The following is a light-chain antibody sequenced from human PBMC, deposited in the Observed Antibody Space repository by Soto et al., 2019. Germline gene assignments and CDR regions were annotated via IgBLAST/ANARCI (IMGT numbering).Light chain of an antibody. Sequence: QSALTQPASVSGSPGQSITISCTGTSSDVGDYNYVSWYQQNSGKAPKLVIYDVSNRPSGFSNRFSGSKSGNTASLTISGLQAEDEADYYCSSYSSRSTVVFGGGTKVTVL. CDR2: DVS. CDR3: SSYSSRSTVV. CDR1: SSDVGDYNY. V-gene: IGLV2-14*01. J-gene: IGLJ2*01.